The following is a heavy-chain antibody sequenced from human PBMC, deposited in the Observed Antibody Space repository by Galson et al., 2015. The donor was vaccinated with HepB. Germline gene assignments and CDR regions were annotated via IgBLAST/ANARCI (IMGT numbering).Heavy chain of an antibody. CDR3: ANSRPILRDTTWEGYKN. CDR2: ISDSGTDT. D-gene: IGHD1-26*01. CDR1: GFTFSNYA. V-gene: IGHV3-23*01. J-gene: IGHJ4*02. Sequence: SLRLSCAASGFTFSNYAMSWVRQAPGKGLEWVSAISDSGTDTYYADSVKGRFTISRDNSKNTLYLQMNSLRAEDTAVYSCANSRPILRDTTWEGYKNWGRGTLVTVSS.